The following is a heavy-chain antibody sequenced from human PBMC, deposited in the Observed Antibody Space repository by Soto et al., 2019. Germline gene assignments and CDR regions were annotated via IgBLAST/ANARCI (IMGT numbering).Heavy chain of an antibody. V-gene: IGHV3-48*02. J-gene: IGHJ4*02. Sequence: VQLVESGGSLVQPGGSLRLSCAASGFTFSTHTMNWVRQAPGKGLEWLSYISSGSRTIYYADSVMGRFTISRDNAPNSLYLQMHSLRDEDTAVYYCATGSGNGSGYWGQGTLVTVSS. CDR1: GFTFSTHT. D-gene: IGHD3-10*01. CDR3: ATGSGNGSGY. CDR2: ISSGSRTI.